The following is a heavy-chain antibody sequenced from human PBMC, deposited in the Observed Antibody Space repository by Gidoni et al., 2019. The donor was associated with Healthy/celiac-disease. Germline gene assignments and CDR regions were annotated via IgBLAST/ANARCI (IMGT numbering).Heavy chain of an antibody. D-gene: IGHD3-22*01. Sequence: QVQLVQSGAEVKKPGSSVTVSCTASGGTFSSYAISWIRQAPGQGLEWMGGILPIFGTAKDAQKFQGRVTITAEKSTSTAYMELSSLRAEDTAVYYCARDGRDWGRRGYDSSGYKVDYYGMDVWGQGTTVTVSS. CDR3: ARDGRDWGRRGYDSSGYKVDYYGMDV. CDR2: ILPIFGTA. CDR1: GGTFSSYA. J-gene: IGHJ6*02. V-gene: IGHV1-69*06.